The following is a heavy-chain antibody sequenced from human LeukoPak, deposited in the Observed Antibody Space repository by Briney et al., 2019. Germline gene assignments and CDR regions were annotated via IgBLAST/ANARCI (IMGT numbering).Heavy chain of an antibody. CDR1: GFTFSSYS. D-gene: IGHD3-10*02. V-gene: IGHV3-48*04. J-gene: IGHJ6*04. CDR3: AELGITMIGGV. Sequence: GGSLRLSCAASGFTFSSYSMNWVRQAPGKGLEGVSYISSSSSTIYYADSVKGRFTISRDNAKNSLYLQMNSLRAEDTAVYYCAELGITMIGGVWGKGTTVTISS. CDR2: ISSSSSTI.